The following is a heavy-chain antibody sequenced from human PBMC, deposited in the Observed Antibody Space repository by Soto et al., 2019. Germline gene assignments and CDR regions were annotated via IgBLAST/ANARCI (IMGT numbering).Heavy chain of an antibody. D-gene: IGHD3-10*02. CDR1: GYSFTNYW. J-gene: IGHJ4*02. V-gene: IGHV5-10-1*01. CDR2: INPSDSYT. CDR3: ARHRPPSVGASYYFRG. Sequence: PGESLKISCKGSGYSFTNYWIIWVRQTPGKGLEWMARINPSDSYTNYSPSFQGHVTISADKSISTAYLQWSSLKASGTAMYYCARHRPPSVGASYYFRGWGQGTQVTVSS.